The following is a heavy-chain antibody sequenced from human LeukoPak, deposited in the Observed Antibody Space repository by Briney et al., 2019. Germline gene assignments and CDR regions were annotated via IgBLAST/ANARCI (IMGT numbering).Heavy chain of an antibody. J-gene: IGHJ4*02. CDR3: ARCRTGSYYFDS. D-gene: IGHD1-1*01. CDR1: GGSIRSGGYY. Sequence: SQTLSLTCTVSGGSIRSGGYYWSWIRQPPGKGLEWIGYIFHSGSTYYNPSLKSRVTISVDKSKNQFSLRLSSLTAADTAVYFCARCRTGSYYFDSWGQGTLVTVSS. V-gene: IGHV4-30-2*01. CDR2: IFHSGST.